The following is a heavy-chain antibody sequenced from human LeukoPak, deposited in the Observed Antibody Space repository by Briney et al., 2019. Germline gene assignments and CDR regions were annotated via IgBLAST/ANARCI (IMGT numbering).Heavy chain of an antibody. D-gene: IGHD6-19*01. CDR3: ARRGRPIEYTSGWYGDFDY. CDR1: GYTFAQYG. J-gene: IGHJ4*02. Sequence: GASVKVSCKASGYTFAQYGISWVRQAPGQGLEWMGWIDTHIGNTNYAQKFQGRVAMTADTSTTTAPMELRSLRSDDTAVYYCARRGRPIEYTSGWYGDFDYWGQGTLVTVSS. V-gene: IGHV1-18*01. CDR2: IDTHIGNT.